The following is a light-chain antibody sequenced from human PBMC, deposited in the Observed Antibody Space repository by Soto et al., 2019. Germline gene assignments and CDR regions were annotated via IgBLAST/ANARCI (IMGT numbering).Light chain of an antibody. CDR3: QHQGT. CDR1: QSISSW. J-gene: IGKJ1*01. V-gene: IGKV1-5*01. Sequence: DIQMAQSPSTLSASAGERVTLTCRASQSISSWLAWYQQKPGKAPKLLIYDASSLESGVPSRFSGSGSGTECTLTISFLQPHYFATYYCQHQGTFGQGTKVEIK. CDR2: DAS.